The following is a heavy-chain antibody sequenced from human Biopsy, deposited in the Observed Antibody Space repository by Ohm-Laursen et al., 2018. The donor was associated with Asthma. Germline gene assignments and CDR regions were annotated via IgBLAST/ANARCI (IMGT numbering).Heavy chain of an antibody. V-gene: IGHV1-2*06. J-gene: IGHJ2*01. D-gene: IGHD3-16*01. CDR3: ARIKIRIGAGTVRYFDL. CDR2: IDPNSGGT. Sequence: SVKVSCKASGYPFTDYYVHWVRQAPGQGLEWMGRIDPNSGGTNYAQKFLGRVTMTRDTSVNTAFMVLSRLRSDDTAVYYCARIKIRIGAGTVRYFDLWGRGTLVTVSS. CDR1: GYPFTDYY.